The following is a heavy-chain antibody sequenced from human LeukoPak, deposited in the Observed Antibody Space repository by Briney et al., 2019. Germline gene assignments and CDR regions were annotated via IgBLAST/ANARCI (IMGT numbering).Heavy chain of an antibody. J-gene: IGHJ4*02. V-gene: IGHV1-2*02. CDR3: AKDLKYVDHGFDY. CDR1: GYTFTGYY. D-gene: IGHD1-14*01. Sequence: GASVKVSCKASGYTFTGYYMHWVRQAPGQGLEWMGWINPKSGGTNYAQKFQGRVTMTRDTSISTAYMELSRLRSDDTAVYYCAKDLKYVDHGFDYWGQGTLVSVSS. CDR2: INPKSGGT.